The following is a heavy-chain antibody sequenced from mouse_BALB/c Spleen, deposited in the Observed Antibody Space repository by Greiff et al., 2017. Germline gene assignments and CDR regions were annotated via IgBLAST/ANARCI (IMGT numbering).Heavy chain of an antibody. Sequence: VQLQQPGAELVRPGASVKLSCKASGYTFTSYWINWVKQRPGQGLEWIGNIYPSDSYTNYNQKFKDKATLTVDKSSSTAYMQLSSPTSEDSAVYYCTRIYYDYDGFAYWGQGTLVTVSA. CDR2: IYPSDSYT. CDR1: GYTFTSYW. CDR3: TRIYYDYDGFAY. V-gene: IGHV1-69*02. D-gene: IGHD2-4*01. J-gene: IGHJ3*01.